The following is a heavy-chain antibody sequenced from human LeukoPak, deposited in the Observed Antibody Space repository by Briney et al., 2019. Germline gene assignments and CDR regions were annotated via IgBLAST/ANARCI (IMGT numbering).Heavy chain of an antibody. CDR1: GFTFSSYD. J-gene: IGHJ4*02. CDR3: ARGGSLGY. V-gene: IGHV3-48*03. D-gene: IGHD6-19*01. Sequence: GGSLRLSCAASGFTFSSYDMNWVRQAPGKGLEWVSKISSSGSAIYYADSVKGRFTISRDNAKSTLYLQMNSLRVEDTAVYYCARGGSLGYWGQGTLVTVSS. CDR2: ISSSGSAI.